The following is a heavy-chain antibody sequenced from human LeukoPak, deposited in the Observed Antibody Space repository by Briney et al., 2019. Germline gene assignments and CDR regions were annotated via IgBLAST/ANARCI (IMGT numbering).Heavy chain of an antibody. D-gene: IGHD5-12*01. CDR1: GFTFSSSW. CDR2: INERGSST. J-gene: IGHJ4*02. Sequence: GGSLRLSCAASGFTFSSSWLHWVRQAPGKGLVWVSRINERGSSTSYADSVKGRFTISRDNAKNTLYSQMNSLRADDTAVYYCAGGRLVAASKAVAIDYWGQGTLVTVSS. CDR3: AGGRLVAASKAVAIDY. V-gene: IGHV3-74*01.